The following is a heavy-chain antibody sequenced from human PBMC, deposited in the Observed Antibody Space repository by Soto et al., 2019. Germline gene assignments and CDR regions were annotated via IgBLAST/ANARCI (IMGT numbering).Heavy chain of an antibody. Sequence: GASLKISCKGSGYSFTYYWIGSVRQMPGKGLEWMGIIYPGDSDTRYSPSFQGQVTISADKSISTAYLQWSSLKASDTAMYYCARLAGYSRSQTFDYWGQGTLVTVSS. CDR3: ARLAGYSRSQTFDY. J-gene: IGHJ4*02. CDR1: GYSFTYYW. D-gene: IGHD6-13*01. V-gene: IGHV5-51*01. CDR2: IYPGDSDT.